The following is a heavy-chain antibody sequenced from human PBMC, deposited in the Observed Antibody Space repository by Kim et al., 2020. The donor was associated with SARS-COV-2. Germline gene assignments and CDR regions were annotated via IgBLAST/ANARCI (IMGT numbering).Heavy chain of an antibody. CDR3: AKVTSGNSGWFEYFQH. D-gene: IGHD6-19*01. Sequence: GGSLRLSCAASGFTFNNYAMSWVRQAPGKGLEWVSGIRDSGGSTKYAYSVKGRFSISRDNSKNTLYLQMDSLRAEDTAVYYCAKVTSGNSGWFEYFQHWGQGTLVTVSS. CDR2: IRDSGGST. J-gene: IGHJ1*01. CDR1: GFTFNNYA. V-gene: IGHV3-23*01.